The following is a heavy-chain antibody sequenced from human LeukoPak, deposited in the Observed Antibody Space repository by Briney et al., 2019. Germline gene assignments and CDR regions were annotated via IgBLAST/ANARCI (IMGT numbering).Heavy chain of an antibody. CDR1: GFTFNTYS. V-gene: IGHV3-21*01. CDR3: ARDSITMTVVVGDLDY. CDR2: IDSSGGYM. Sequence: GGSLRLSCEASGFTFNTYSMNWARQAPGKGLEWVSSIDSSGGYMFYADSVKGRFTISRDNAKNSLYLQMNSLRAEDTAVYYCARDSITMTVVVGDLDYWGQGTLVTVSS. D-gene: IGHD3-22*01. J-gene: IGHJ4*02.